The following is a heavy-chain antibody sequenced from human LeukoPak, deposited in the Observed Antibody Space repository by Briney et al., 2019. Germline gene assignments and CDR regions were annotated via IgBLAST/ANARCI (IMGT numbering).Heavy chain of an antibody. V-gene: IGHV4-59*01. CDR3: ARMAYYDFWSGYSDYYMDV. Sequence: SETLSLTCTVSGGSISSYYWSWIRQPPGKGLEWIGYIYYSGSTNYNPSLKSRVTMSVDTSKNQFSLKVSSVTAADTAVYYCARMAYYDFWSGYSDYYMDVWGKGTTVTVSS. CDR2: IYYSGST. J-gene: IGHJ6*03. D-gene: IGHD3-3*01. CDR1: GGSISSYY.